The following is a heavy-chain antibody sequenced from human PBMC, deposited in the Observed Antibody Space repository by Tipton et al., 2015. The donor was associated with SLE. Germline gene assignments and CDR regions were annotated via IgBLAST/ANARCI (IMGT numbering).Heavy chain of an antibody. CDR3: ARVDVAVGRSQFDY. Sequence: SGFMFSSYEMIWVRQAPGKGLEWVSYISDSGYTTYYADSVKGRFTISRDNAKNSLYLQMSSLRAEDTAVYYRARVDVAVGRSQFDYWGQGTLVTVSS. J-gene: IGHJ4*02. CDR2: ISDSGYTT. V-gene: IGHV3-48*03. CDR1: GFMFSSYE. D-gene: IGHD6-19*01.